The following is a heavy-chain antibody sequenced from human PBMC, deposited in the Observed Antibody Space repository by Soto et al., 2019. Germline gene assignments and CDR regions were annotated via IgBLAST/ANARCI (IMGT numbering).Heavy chain of an antibody. CDR2: ISGSGGST. CDR3: AKDIGADGGNSVDY. J-gene: IGHJ4*02. CDR1: GFTFSSYA. D-gene: IGHD2-21*02. Sequence: GESLKISCAASGFTFSSYAMSWVRQAPGKGLEWVSAISGSGGSTYYADSVKGRFTISRDNSKNTLYLQMNSLRAEDTAVYYCAKDIGADGGNSVDYWGQGTLVTVSS. V-gene: IGHV3-23*01.